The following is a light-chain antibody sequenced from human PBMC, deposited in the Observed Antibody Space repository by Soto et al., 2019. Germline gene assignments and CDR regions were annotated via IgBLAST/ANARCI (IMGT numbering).Light chain of an antibody. CDR3: SSYTSSSTLEV. CDR1: SSDVGGYNY. Sequence: QSALTQPASVSGSPGQSITISCTGTSSDVGGYNYVSWYQQHPGNDPKLMIYDVINRPSGVSNRFSGSKSGNTASLTISGLQVEDEADYYCSSYTSSSTLEVFGGGTKLTVL. V-gene: IGLV2-14*01. CDR2: DVI. J-gene: IGLJ2*01.